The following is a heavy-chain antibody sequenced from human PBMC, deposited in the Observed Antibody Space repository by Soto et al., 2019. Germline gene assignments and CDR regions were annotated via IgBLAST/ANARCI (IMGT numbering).Heavy chain of an antibody. J-gene: IGHJ4*02. CDR2: IYSGGTT. Sequence: EVQLVESGGGLVQPGGSLRLSCAVSGFTVSSNYMSWVRQAPGKGLEWVSVIYSGGTTYYADSVKGRFTISRDNSENTLYLQMNSLRAEDTAVYYCARDSWVGFDYWGQGTLVTVSS. CDR3: ARDSWVGFDY. D-gene: IGHD2-15*01. CDR1: GFTVSSNY. V-gene: IGHV3-53*01.